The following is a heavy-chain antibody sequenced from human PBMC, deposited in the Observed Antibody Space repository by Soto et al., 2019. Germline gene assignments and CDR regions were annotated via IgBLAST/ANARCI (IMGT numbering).Heavy chain of an antibody. CDR3: AKQQMGVIRALDY. D-gene: IGHD1-26*01. V-gene: IGHV3-23*01. CDR2: IRETGNT. J-gene: IGHJ4*02. CDR1: GFTFSNYA. Sequence: EVQILQSGGGLEQPGGSLRLSCAASGFTFSNYAMSWIRQAPGKGLEWVSTIRETGNTYYADSVRGRFATSRDNSENTLYLQMSSLRAEDTAVYYCAKQQMGVIRALDYWGQGTLVPVSS.